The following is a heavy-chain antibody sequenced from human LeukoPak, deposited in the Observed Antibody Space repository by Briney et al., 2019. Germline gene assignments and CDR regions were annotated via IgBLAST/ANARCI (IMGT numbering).Heavy chain of an antibody. CDR1: GFTFSSYW. D-gene: IGHD2-2*01. V-gene: IGHV3-74*01. Sequence: AGGSLRLSCAASGFTFSSYWMHWVRQAPGKGLVWVSRINSDGSSTSYADSVKGRFTISRDNAKNTLYLQMNSLRAEDTAVYNCARDKGNRYQLRGMGFHPWGQGTLVTVSS. CDR2: INSDGSST. J-gene: IGHJ5*02. CDR3: ARDKGNRYQLRGMGFHP.